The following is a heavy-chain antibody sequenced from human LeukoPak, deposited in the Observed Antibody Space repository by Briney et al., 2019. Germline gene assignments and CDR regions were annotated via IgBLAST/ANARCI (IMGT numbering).Heavy chain of an antibody. V-gene: IGHV4-4*02. CDR1: GGSITSTNY. D-gene: IGHD6-13*01. J-gene: IGHJ5*01. CDR2: VNLQGST. CDR3: ASQLAVVGLNNCFDS. Sequence: SGTLSLTCGVSGGSITSTNYWTWVRQPPGKGLEWIGEVNLQGSTNYDPSLMGRVAISVDMSENHISLQLTSVTAADTAVYYCASQLAVVGLNNCFDSWGRGTLVTVSS.